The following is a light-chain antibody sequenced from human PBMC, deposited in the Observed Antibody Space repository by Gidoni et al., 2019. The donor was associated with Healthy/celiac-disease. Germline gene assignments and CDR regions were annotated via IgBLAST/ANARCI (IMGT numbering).Light chain of an antibody. Sequence: DIVMIQSPVSLAVSLGERATINCKSSQSVLYSSNNKNYLAWYQQKPGQPPKLLIYWASTRESGVPDRFSGSGSGTDFTLTISSLQAEDVAVYYCQQYYSTPPTFGQGTKLEIK. CDR1: QSVLYSSNNKNY. CDR3: QQYYSTPPT. J-gene: IGKJ2*01. CDR2: WAS. V-gene: IGKV4-1*01.